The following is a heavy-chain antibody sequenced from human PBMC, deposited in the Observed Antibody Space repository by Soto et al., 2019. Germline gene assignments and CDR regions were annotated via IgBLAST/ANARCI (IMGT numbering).Heavy chain of an antibody. Sequence: SETLSLTCTVSGGSISSSSYYWGWIRQPPGKGLEWIGSIYYSGSTYYNPSLKSRVTISVDTSKNQFSLKLSSVTAADTAVYYCARTWELRGLHWFDPWGQRTLVTVSS. CDR1: GGSISSSSYY. CDR3: ARTWELRGLHWFDP. J-gene: IGHJ5*02. D-gene: IGHD1-26*01. CDR2: IYYSGST. V-gene: IGHV4-39*01.